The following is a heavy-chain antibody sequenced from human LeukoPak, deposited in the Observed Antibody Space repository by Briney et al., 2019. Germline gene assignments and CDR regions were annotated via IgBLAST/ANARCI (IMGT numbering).Heavy chain of an antibody. CDR1: GYPFTDYY. Sequence: ASVKVSCKASGYPFTDYYIHWVRQAPGQGLEWMGWINPYSGGTNYAQKFQDRITVTRDTPISTAYMELSRLKFDDTAVYYCARAGIAAAGIDAFDIWGQGTMVTVSS. V-gene: IGHV1-2*02. CDR2: INPYSGGT. CDR3: ARAGIAAAGIDAFDI. J-gene: IGHJ3*02. D-gene: IGHD6-13*01.